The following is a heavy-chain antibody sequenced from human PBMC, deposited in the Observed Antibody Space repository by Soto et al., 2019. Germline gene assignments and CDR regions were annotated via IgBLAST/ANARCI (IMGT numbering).Heavy chain of an antibody. Sequence: QVQLQESGPGLVKPSETLSLTCTVFGDSISSPIWWSWVRQPPGKGLEWIGESYHSGNTHYNPSLKSRATVSVDKSRNQFSLKVISVTAADTAVYYCARRGGSYDDYNINYFDSWGQGALVTVSS. CDR2: SYHSGNT. J-gene: IGHJ4*02. CDR3: ARRGGSYDDYNINYFDS. CDR1: GDSISSPIW. D-gene: IGHD4-17*01. V-gene: IGHV4-4*02.